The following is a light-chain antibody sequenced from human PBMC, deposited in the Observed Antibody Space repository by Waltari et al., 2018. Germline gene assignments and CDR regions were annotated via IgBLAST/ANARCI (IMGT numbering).Light chain of an antibody. CDR3: QQSNTFPLT. CDR1: EDVSTW. Sequence: DIQMTQSPSSVSASVGDRVTITCPASEDVSTWLAWYQQKPGKVPQLLIFAASVLRTGVSSRFTGSGSGTDFTLTISSLEPEDFATYYCQQSNTFPLTFGGGTKVEIK. V-gene: IGKV1-12*01. J-gene: IGKJ4*01. CDR2: AAS.